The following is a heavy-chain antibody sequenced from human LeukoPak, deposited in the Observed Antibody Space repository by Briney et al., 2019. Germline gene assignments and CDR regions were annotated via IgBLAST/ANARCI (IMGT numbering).Heavy chain of an antibody. Sequence: SETLSLTCTVSGDSISSGGYYWSWIRQHPGKGLEWIGYIYYSGSTYYNPSLKSRVTISVDTSKNQFSLKLSSVTAADTAVYYCARTIIDDAFDIWGQGTMVTVSS. CDR3: ARTIIDDAFDI. D-gene: IGHD5-24*01. V-gene: IGHV4-31*03. CDR1: GDSISSGGYY. J-gene: IGHJ3*02. CDR2: IYYSGST.